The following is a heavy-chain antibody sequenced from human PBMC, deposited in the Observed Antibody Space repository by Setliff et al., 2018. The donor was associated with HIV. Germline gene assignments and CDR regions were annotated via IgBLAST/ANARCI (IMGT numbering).Heavy chain of an antibody. CDR1: GGSISSYY. CDR3: ARELGGSNVIYFLDY. CDR2: IYNSGST. Sequence: PSETLSLTCTVSGGSISSYYWSWIRQPAGKGLEWIGRIYNSGSTKHNPSLKSRVTMSVDTSKNQVSLKLTSVTAADTAVYYCARELGGSNVIYFLDYWGRGTRVTVSS. J-gene: IGHJ4*02. V-gene: IGHV4-4*07. D-gene: IGHD3-9*01.